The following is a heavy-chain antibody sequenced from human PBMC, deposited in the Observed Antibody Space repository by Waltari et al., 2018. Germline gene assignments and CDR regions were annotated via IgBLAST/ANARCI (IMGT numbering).Heavy chain of an antibody. CDR1: GFSISTSGPG. CDR3: ARVRHWNTLDY. Sequence: QVTLKESGPALVKPTQTLTLTCTFSGFSISTSGPGVPWIRQPPGKDLEWLASIYWNDGKYYSTSLKSRLTISRDTSRNQVILTMTHMDPVDTGTYYCARVRHWNTLDYWGQGVPVTVSS. CDR2: IYWNDGK. V-gene: IGHV2-70*04. D-gene: IGHD1-1*01. J-gene: IGHJ4*02.